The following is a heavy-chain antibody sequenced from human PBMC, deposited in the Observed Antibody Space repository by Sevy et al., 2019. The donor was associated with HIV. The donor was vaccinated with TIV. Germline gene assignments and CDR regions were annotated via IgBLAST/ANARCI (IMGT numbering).Heavy chain of an antibody. J-gene: IGHJ3*02. CDR2: ISYSGRT. D-gene: IGHD1-26*01. V-gene: IGHV4-31*03. CDR1: GGSISSLNYY. CDR3: ARANAYLTSDAFDI. Sequence: SETLSLTCTVSGGSISSLNYYWSWIRQHPGKGLEWIGYISYSGRTNDNPSLKSRITISVDTSKYQFSLRLSSVTAADTAVYYCARANAYLTSDAFDIWGQGTMVTVSS.